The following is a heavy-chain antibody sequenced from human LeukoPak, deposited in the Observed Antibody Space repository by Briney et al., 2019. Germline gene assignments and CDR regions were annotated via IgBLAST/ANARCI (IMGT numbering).Heavy chain of an antibody. D-gene: IGHD3-22*01. CDR3: ARNYYFDSSGYYYFGH. CDR2: INPVNGKT. J-gene: IGHJ4*02. V-gene: IGHV1-3*01. Sequence: ASVKVSCKASGYTFSLYLMHWVRQAPGQSPEWMGWINPVNGKTKYSQRFQGRVTITRDTSASTAYMELSSLTSEDTAVYYCARNYYFDSSGYYYFGHWGQGSLVTVSS. CDR1: GYTFSLYL.